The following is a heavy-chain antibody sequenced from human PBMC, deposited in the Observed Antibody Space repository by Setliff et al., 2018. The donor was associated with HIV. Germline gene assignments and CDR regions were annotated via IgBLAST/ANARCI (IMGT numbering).Heavy chain of an antibody. D-gene: IGHD3-10*01. CDR1: GYSFTSYL. CDR3: VRHVSSSAVFDP. J-gene: IGHJ5*02. V-gene: IGHV5-51*07. CDR2: IHPRDSDT. Sequence: PGESLKISCKGFGYSFTSYLIAWVHQTPGKGLEWMGNIHPRDSDTRYSPSFQGQVTLSVDKSISTAYLQWSSLKASDTAMYYCVRHVSSSAVFDPWGQGTLVTVSS.